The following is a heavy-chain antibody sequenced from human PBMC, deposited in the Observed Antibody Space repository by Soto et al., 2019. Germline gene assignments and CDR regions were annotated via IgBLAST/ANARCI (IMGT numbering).Heavy chain of an antibody. CDR1: GYTFTSYY. D-gene: IGHD3-9*01. CDR2: INPSGGST. CDR3: ASNRGAGYYNSPYNWFDP. J-gene: IGHJ5*02. Sequence: QVQLVQSGAEVKKPGASVKVSCKASGYTFTSYYMHWVRQAPGQGLEWMGIINPSGGSTSYAQKFQGRVTMTKDTSTSTVYMELSSLRSEDTAVYYCASNRGAGYYNSPYNWFDPWGQGTLVTVSS. V-gene: IGHV1-46*01.